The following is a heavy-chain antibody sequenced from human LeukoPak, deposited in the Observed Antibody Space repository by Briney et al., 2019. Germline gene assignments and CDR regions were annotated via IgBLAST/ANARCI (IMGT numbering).Heavy chain of an antibody. D-gene: IGHD5-18*01. CDR2: IASGFQT. CDR3: VREARGYRYTYFDY. J-gene: IGHJ4*02. CDR1: GFTLGSHD. V-gene: IGHV3-13*01. Sequence: AGGSLRLSCTASGFTLGSHDMHWVRHTTGEGLEWVAAIASGFQTFYAGSVKGRFTVSREDAKNPLYLQMNSLRAGDTAVYYCVREARGYRYTYFDYWGQGTLVTVSS.